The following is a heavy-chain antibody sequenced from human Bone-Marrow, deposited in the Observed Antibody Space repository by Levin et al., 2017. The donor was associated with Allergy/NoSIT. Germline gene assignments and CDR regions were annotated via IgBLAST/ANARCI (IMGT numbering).Heavy chain of an antibody. J-gene: IGHJ6*03. CDR3: ARGTKGGYCSGGSCKKYYYMDV. CDR1: GYNFPNYW. Sequence: GESLKISCKGFGYNFPNYWIAWVRQMPGKGLEWMGIIYPGDSDIRYSPSFQGQVTISADKSISTAHLQWSSLKASDTAIYYCARGTKGGYCSGGSCKKYYYMDVWGKGTTVTVSS. D-gene: IGHD2-15*01. CDR2: IYPGDSDI. V-gene: IGHV5-51*01.